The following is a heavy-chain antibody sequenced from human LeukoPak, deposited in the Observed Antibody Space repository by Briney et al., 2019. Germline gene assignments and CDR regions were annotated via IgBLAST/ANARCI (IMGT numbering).Heavy chain of an antibody. CDR1: GFTFSSYS. Sequence: GGSLRLSCAASGFTFSSYSMNWVRQAPGKGLEGVSFISTSSGTIYYADSVRGRFTISRDNAKNSVSLQMNSLRAEDTAVYYCARDRGALVRGVLDYWGQGTLVTVSS. CDR3: ARDRGALVRGVLDY. V-gene: IGHV3-48*01. J-gene: IGHJ4*02. CDR2: ISTSSGTI. D-gene: IGHD3-10*01.